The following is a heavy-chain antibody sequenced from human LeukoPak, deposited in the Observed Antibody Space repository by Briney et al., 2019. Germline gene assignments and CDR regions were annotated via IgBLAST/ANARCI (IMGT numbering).Heavy chain of an antibody. Sequence: SETLSLTCTVSGVSITSGTYSWAWIRQPAGRGLEWIGHIFASGNTHYSPSLRSRVTISLDTSKNHFSLRLSTVTAADTAVYFCARGRVSSSTWYSTYYYYFYMDVWGKGTTVTVS. CDR1: GVSITSGTYS. D-gene: IGHD6-13*01. CDR3: ARGRVSSSTWYSTYYYYFYMDV. V-gene: IGHV4-61*10. CDR2: IFASGNT. J-gene: IGHJ6*03.